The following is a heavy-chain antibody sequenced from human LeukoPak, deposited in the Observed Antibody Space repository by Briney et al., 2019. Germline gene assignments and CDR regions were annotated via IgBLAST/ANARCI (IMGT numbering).Heavy chain of an antibody. J-gene: IGHJ2*01. CDR1: GGSISSSSYY. Sequence: SETLSLTCTVSGGSISSSSYYWGWIRQPPGKGLEWIGSIYYSGSTYYNPSLKSRVTISVDTSKNQFSLKLSSVTAADTAVYYCARPSTFHYWYFDLWGRGTLVTVSS. CDR3: ARPSTFHYWYFDL. D-gene: IGHD2/OR15-2a*01. V-gene: IGHV4-39*01. CDR2: IYYSGST.